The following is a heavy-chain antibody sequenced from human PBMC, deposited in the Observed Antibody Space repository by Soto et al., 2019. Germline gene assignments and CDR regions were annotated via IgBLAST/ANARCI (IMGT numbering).Heavy chain of an antibody. CDR3: ARGLVIAVAGKYNWFDP. J-gene: IGHJ5*02. CDR1: GDTFTSFY. D-gene: IGHD6-19*01. Sequence: ASVKVSCKASGDTFTSFYMHWVRQAPGQGLEWMGWINPSSGGTNYAQKFQGWVTMTRDTSISTAYMELSRLRSDDTAVYYCARGLVIAVAGKYNWFDPWGQGTLVTVSS. CDR2: INPSSGGT. V-gene: IGHV1-2*04.